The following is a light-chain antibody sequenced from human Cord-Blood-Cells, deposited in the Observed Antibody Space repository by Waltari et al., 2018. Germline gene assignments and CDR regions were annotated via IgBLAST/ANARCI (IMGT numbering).Light chain of an antibody. Sequence: DIQMTHSPPSLSPSVGDRVTITCQASQEISNYLNWYQQKPGKAPKLLIYDASNLETGVPSKFSGSGSGTDFTFTISSLQPEDIATYYCQQYDNLPLTFGGGTKVEIK. CDR3: QQYDNLPLT. CDR2: DAS. CDR1: QEISNY. J-gene: IGKJ4*01. V-gene: IGKV1-33*01.